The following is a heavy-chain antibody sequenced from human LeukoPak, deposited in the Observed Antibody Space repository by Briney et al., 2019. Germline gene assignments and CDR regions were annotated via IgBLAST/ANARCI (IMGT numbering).Heavy chain of an antibody. D-gene: IGHD2-2*01. CDR1: GFTFSEYY. CDR2: SRNKADRYTT. CDR3: VRDFTSTAASSDY. Sequence: GGTLRLSCAASGFTFSEYYMGWVRQAPGKGLEWVGRSRNKADRYTTEYAASVKGRFTISRDESKNSLYLQMDSLKAEDTALYYCVRDFTSTAASSDYWGQGTLVTVSS. V-gene: IGHV3-72*01. J-gene: IGHJ4*02.